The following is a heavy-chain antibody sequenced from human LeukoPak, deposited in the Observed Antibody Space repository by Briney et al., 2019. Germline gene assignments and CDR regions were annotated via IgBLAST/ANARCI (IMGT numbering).Heavy chain of an antibody. D-gene: IGHD3-3*01. CDR1: GYTFTGYY. V-gene: IGHV1-2*06. CDR2: INPNSGGT. J-gene: IGHJ6*02. Sequence: GASVKVSSKASGYTFTGYYMHWVRQAPGQGLEWMGRINPNSGGTNYAQKFQGRVTMTRDTSISTAYMELSRLRSDDTAVYYCATDSSFGVVNPYYYGMDVWGQGTTVTVSS. CDR3: ATDSSFGVVNPYYYGMDV.